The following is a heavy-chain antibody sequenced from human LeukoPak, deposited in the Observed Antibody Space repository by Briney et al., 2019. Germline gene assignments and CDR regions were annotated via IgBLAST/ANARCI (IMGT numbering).Heavy chain of an antibody. CDR3: ARDKGYCSGGSCYWFDY. D-gene: IGHD2-15*01. J-gene: IGHJ4*02. Sequence: GASVKVSCKASGGTFSSYAISWVRQAPGQGLEWMGGIIPIFGTANYAQKFQGRVTITTDESTSTAYMELSSLRSEDTAVYCCARDKGYCSGGSCYWFDYWGQGTLVTVSS. CDR2: IIPIFGTA. CDR1: GGTFSSYA. V-gene: IGHV1-69*05.